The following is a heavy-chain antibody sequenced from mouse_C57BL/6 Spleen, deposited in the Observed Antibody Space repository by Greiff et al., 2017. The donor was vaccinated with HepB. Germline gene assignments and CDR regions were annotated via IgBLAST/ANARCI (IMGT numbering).Heavy chain of an antibody. CDR3: ARHEDDYYGSSYDYFDY. CDR1: GYTFTEYT. V-gene: IGHV1-62-2*01. Sequence: QVQLKQSGAELVKPGASVKLSCKASGYTFTEYTIHWVKQRSGQGLEWIGWFYPGSGSIKYNEKFKDKATLTADKSSSTVYMELSRLTSEDSAVYFCARHEDDYYGSSYDYFDYWGQGTTLTVSS. J-gene: IGHJ2*01. D-gene: IGHD1-1*01. CDR2: FYPGSGSI.